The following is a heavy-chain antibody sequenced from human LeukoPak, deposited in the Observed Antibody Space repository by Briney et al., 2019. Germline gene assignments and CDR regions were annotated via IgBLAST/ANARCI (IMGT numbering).Heavy chain of an antibody. D-gene: IGHD1-26*01. CDR2: IYYSGST. V-gene: IGHV4-59*01. CDR3: AGSSGSYSSVAREDAFDI. J-gene: IGHJ3*02. CDR1: GGSISSYY. Sequence: PSETLSLTCTVSGGSISSYYWSWIRQPPGKGLEWIGYIYYSGSTNYNPSLKSRVTISVDTSKNQFSLKLSSVTAADTAVYYCAGSSGSYSSVAREDAFDIWGQGTMVTVSS.